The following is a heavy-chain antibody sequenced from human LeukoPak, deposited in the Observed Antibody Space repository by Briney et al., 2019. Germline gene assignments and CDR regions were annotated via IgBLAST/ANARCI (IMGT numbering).Heavy chain of an antibody. CDR3: ASHSTI. CDR1: GFTFSSYE. CDR2: ISSSGDTT. D-gene: IGHD5-18*01. J-gene: IGHJ4*02. V-gene: IGHV3-48*03. Sequence: GGSLRLSCAASGFTFSSYEMNWVRQAPGKGLEWISYISSSGDTTYYADSVKGRFTFSRDNAKKSLSLQTSSLRAEDTAVYYCASHSTIWGQGTLVTVSS.